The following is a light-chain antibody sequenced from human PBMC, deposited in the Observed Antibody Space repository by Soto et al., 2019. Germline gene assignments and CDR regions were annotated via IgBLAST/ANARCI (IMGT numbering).Light chain of an antibody. J-gene: IGLJ2*01. CDR2: DVS. CDR3: SSYTSDSSLVV. CDR1: SSDVGGYNY. Sequence: QSALTQPASVSGSPGQSITISCTGTSSDVGGYNYVSWYQRHPGEAPKLIIFDVSNRPSGISSRFSGSKSGNTASLTISGLQAEDEADYYCSSYTSDSSLVVFGGGIKVTVL. V-gene: IGLV2-14*01.